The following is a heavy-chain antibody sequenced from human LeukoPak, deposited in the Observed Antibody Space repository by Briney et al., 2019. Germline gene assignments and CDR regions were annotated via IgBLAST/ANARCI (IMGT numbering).Heavy chain of an antibody. CDR2: ISYDGSNK. D-gene: IGHD6-19*01. J-gene: IGHJ4*02. V-gene: IGHV3-30*03. CDR3: ASAIAVAGTGFDY. CDR1: GFTFSSYG. Sequence: GGSLRLSCAASGFTFSSYGMHWVRQARGKGLEWVAVISYDGSNKYYADSVKGRFTISRDNSKNTLYLQMNSLRAEDTAVYYCASAIAVAGTGFDYWGQGTLVTVSS.